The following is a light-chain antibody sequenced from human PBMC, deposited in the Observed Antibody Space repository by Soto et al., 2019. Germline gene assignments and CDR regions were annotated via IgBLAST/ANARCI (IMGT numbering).Light chain of an antibody. V-gene: IGLV1-51*01. CDR2: DDD. CDR3: ATWDSSLNVVL. Sequence: QSVLTQPPSVSAAPGEKVTISCSGSTSNIGSHCVSWYQQFPRTAPKLLIYDDDRRPSGMPDRFSGSKSGTSATLGITGLQTGDEADYYCATWDSSLNVVLFGGGTKLTVL. CDR1: TSNIGSHC. J-gene: IGLJ2*01.